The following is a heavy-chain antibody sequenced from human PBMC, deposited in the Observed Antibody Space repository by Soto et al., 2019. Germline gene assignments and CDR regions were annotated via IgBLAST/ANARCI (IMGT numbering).Heavy chain of an antibody. J-gene: IGHJ6*02. CDR2: IIPFFHAA. CDR3: ARDLISNYHYYGMDV. Sequence: SVKVSCKASADTFSSSAFSWVRQAPGQGLEWMGGIIPFFHAANHAQRFQGRVTITADESTSTVYMELSSLRSEDTALYYCARDLISNYHYYGMDVWGQGTTVTVSS. CDR1: ADTFSSSA. V-gene: IGHV1-69*13.